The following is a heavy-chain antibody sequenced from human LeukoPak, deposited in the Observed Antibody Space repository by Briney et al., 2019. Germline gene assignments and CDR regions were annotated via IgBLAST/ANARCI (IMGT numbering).Heavy chain of an antibody. D-gene: IGHD3-22*01. CDR3: ARCPYDSSGYYYVPSYFDY. Sequence: PGGSLRLSCTASGFTFSGYSMSWVGQAPGKGLEWVANIKQDGSEKDYVDSVKGRFTISRDNAKNSLYLQMNSLRAEDTAVYYCARCPYDSSGYYYVPSYFDYWGQGTLVTVSS. CDR1: GFTFSGYS. CDR2: IKQDGSEK. J-gene: IGHJ4*02. V-gene: IGHV3-7*01.